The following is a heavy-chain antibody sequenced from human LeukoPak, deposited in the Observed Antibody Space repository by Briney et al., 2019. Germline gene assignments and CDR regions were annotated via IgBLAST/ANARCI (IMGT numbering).Heavy chain of an antibody. CDR2: IIPIFGTA. J-gene: IGHJ1*01. V-gene: IGHV1-69*05. D-gene: IGHD6-13*01. CDR1: GGTFSSYA. CDR3: ARVLRSMYSSSLDEYFQH. Sequence: VASVKVSCKASGGTFSSYAISWVRQAPGQGLEWMGRIIPIFGTANYAQKFQGRVTITTDESTSTAYMELSSLRSEDTAVYYCARVLRSMYSSSLDEYFQHWGQGTLVTVSS.